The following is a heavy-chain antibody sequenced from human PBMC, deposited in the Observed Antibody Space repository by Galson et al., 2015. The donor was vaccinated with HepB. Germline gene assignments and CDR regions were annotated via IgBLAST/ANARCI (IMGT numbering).Heavy chain of an antibody. V-gene: IGHV3-30*18. CDR1: RFNFNSFA. J-gene: IGHJ6*03. CDR3: VKDDAFSSGYPRRYYYYMDV. D-gene: IGHD6-19*01. CDR2: ISIDGTTK. Sequence: SLRLSCAVSRFNFNSFAMHWVRQAPGRGLEWVAHISIDGTTKYYVDSVKGRFTISRDNSRNTLYLQMNSLRAEDTAVYYCVKDDAFSSGYPRRYYYYMDVWGEGTTVTVSS.